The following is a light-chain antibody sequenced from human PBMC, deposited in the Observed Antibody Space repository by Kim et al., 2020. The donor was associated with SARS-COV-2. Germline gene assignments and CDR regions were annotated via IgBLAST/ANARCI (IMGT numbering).Light chain of an antibody. V-gene: IGLV2-14*03. CDR2: DVS. CDR3: SSYTSSSTWV. Sequence: GQSITISCTGTSSDAGGYNYVSWYQQHPGKAPKLMIYDVSNRPSGVSNRFSGSKSGNTASRTISGLQAEDEADYYCSSYTSSSTWVFGGGTQLTVL. J-gene: IGLJ3*02. CDR1: SSDAGGYNY.